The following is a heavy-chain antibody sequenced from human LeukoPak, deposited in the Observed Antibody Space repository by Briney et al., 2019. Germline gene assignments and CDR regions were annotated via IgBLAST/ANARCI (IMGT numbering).Heavy chain of an antibody. CDR3: ARTGYSSSQDAFDI. Sequence: ASVKVSCKASGYTFTGYYMHWVRQAPGQGLEWMGWINPNSGGTNYAQKFQGRVTMTRDTSISTAYMELSSLRSEDTAVYYCARTGYSSSQDAFDIWGQGTMVTVSS. J-gene: IGHJ3*02. CDR1: GYTFTGYY. D-gene: IGHD6-13*01. V-gene: IGHV1-2*02. CDR2: INPNSGGT.